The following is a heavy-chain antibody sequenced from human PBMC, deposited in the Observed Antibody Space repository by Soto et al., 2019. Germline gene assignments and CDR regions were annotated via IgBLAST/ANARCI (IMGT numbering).Heavy chain of an antibody. D-gene: IGHD1-26*01. V-gene: IGHV3-23*01. CDR1: GFTFSAYT. CDR3: AKNSPLGNGSHFDS. CDR2: IRESGDPT. J-gene: IGHJ5*01. Sequence: EVKLLESGGALVQPGGSLRLSCSASGFTFSAYTMTWIRQAPGKGLEWVSGIRESGDPTYYSDAVKGRFTISRDNSRNTLYLQLDSLRPEDTAIYYCAKNSPLGNGSHFDSWGRGTLVTVSS.